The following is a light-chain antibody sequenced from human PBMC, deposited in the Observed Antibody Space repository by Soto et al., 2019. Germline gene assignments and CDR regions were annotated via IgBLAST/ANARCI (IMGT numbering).Light chain of an antibody. Sequence: QSVLTQPPSVSGSPGQSVTISCTGTSSDVGSYNRVSWYQQPPGTAPKLMIYEVSNRPSGVPDRFSGSKSGNTASLNISGLQAEDEADYYCSLYTSSRAFRVFGGGTKLTVL. CDR3: SLYTSSRAFRV. CDR2: EVS. J-gene: IGLJ2*01. CDR1: SSDVGSYNR. V-gene: IGLV2-18*01.